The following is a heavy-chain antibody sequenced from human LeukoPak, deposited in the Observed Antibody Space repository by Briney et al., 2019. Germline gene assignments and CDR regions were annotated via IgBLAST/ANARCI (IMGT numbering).Heavy chain of an antibody. CDR2: IYQSGRP. CDR3: ARGPSAFVYYYMDV. Sequence: PSETLCLTCAVPGGSISSGYSWGWIRRSPGKGREWIGMIYQSGRPYSNQPPKSRVPISVDTSKNQFSLKLSSVTAADKAVYYCARGPSAFVYYYMDVWGKGTTVTVSS. J-gene: IGHJ6*03. CDR1: GGSISSGYS. V-gene: IGHV4-38-2*01. D-gene: IGHD3-3*01.